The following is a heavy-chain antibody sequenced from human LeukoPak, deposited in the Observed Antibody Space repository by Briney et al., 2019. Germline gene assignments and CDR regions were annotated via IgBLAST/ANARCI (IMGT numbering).Heavy chain of an antibody. CDR3: AREGNDSSGYYYYGMDV. V-gene: IGHV3-66*01. CDR1: GFTFSSYD. Sequence: PGGSLRLSCAASGFTFSSYDMSWVRQAPGKGLEWVSVIYSGGSTYYADSVKGRFTISRDNSKNTLYLQMNSLRAEDTAVYYCAREGNDSSGYYYYGMDVWGQGTTVTVSS. J-gene: IGHJ6*02. CDR2: IYSGGST. D-gene: IGHD3-22*01.